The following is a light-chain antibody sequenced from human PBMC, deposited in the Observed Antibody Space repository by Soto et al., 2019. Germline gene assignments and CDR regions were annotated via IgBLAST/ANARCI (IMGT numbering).Light chain of an antibody. CDR2: GNS. Sequence: HSVLTQPPSVSGAPGQRVTISCTGSSSNIGAGYDVHWYQQLPGTAPKVFIYGNSNRPSGVPDRFSGSRSGTSASLAITGLQAEDEADYYCQSYDSSLSGSVVFGGGTKLTVL. J-gene: IGLJ2*01. CDR3: QSYDSSLSGSVV. CDR1: SSNIGAGYD. V-gene: IGLV1-40*01.